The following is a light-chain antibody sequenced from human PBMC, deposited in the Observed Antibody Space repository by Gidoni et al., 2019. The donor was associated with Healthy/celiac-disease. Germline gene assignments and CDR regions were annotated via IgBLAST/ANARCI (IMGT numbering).Light chain of an antibody. CDR2: GNS. V-gene: IGLV1-40*01. J-gene: IGLJ3*02. CDR3: QSYDSSLSGSEV. Sequence: QSVLPPPPSVSRAPGQRVTISCPGRSSNIGAGYDVHWYQQLPGTAPKLLIYGNSNRPSGVPDRFSGSKSGTSASLAITGLQAEDEADYYCQSYDSSLSGSEVFGGGTKLTVL. CDR1: SSNIGAGYD.